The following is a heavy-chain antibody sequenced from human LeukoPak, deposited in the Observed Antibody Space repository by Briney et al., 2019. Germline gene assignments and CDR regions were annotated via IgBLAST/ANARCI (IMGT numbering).Heavy chain of an antibody. Sequence: SEPLSLTCAAHGGSFTDHTWSWIRQPPGKGLEWIGEIKHSGSTNYNPALKSRVTISLDTSKNQFSLKLNSVSAADTAVYYCARSRLGTVTSIHWFDPWGQGTLVTVSS. J-gene: IGHJ5*02. D-gene: IGHD4-17*01. CDR2: IKHSGST. CDR3: ARSRLGTVTSIHWFDP. V-gene: IGHV4-34*01. CDR1: GGSFTDHT.